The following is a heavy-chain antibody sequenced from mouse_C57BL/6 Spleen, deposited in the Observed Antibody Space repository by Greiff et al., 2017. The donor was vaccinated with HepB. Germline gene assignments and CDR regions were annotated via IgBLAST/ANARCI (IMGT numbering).Heavy chain of an antibody. V-gene: IGHV14-4*01. J-gene: IGHJ1*03. CDR1: GFNIKDDY. CDR2: IDAENGDT. Sequence: EVQLQQSGAELVRPGASVKLSCTASGFNIKDDYMHWVKQRPEQGLEWIGWIDAENGDTEYASKFQGKATITADTSSNTAYLQLSSLTSEDTAVYYCTVYYGSSHWYFDVWGTGTTVTVSS. CDR3: TVYYGSSHWYFDV. D-gene: IGHD1-1*01.